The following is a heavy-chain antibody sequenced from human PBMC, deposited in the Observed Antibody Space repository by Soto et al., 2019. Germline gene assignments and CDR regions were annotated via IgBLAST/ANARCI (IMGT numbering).Heavy chain of an antibody. CDR3: AGASARLDSSAYWD. V-gene: IGHV1-69*02. CDR1: GGTFSSYT. Sequence: QVQLVQSGAEVKKPGSSVKVSCKASGGTFSSYTISWVRQAPGQGLEWMGRIIPILGLTNYAQKFQGRVTXXAXKXXSTAYMELSSLRSEDTALYYCAGASARLDSSAYWDWGQGTLVTVSS. D-gene: IGHD3-22*01. J-gene: IGHJ4*02. CDR2: IIPILGLT.